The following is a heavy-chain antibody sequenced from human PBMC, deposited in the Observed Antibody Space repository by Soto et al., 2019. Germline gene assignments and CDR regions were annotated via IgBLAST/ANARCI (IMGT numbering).Heavy chain of an antibody. CDR2: ISAYNGNT. D-gene: IGHD3-3*01. Sequence: ASVKVSCKASGYTFTSYGISWVRQAPGQGLEWMGWISAYNGNTNYAQKLQGRVTMTTDTSTSTAYMELRSRRSDDTAVYYCAREVEWLLSQGAFDIWGQGTMVTVSS. J-gene: IGHJ3*02. V-gene: IGHV1-18*01. CDR1: GYTFTSYG. CDR3: AREVEWLLSQGAFDI.